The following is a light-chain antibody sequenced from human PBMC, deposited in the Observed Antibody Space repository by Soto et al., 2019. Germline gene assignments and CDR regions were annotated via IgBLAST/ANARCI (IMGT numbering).Light chain of an antibody. CDR3: SSHAGSNNYV. CDR1: SSDVGGYNY. J-gene: IGLJ1*01. CDR2: EVS. Sequence: QSALNQPASGSGSPGQSITISCTGTSSDVGGYNYVSWYQQHPGKAPKLMIYEVSKRPSGVPDRFSGSKSGNTASLTVSGLQAEDEADYYCSSHAGSNNYVFGTGTKVTVL. V-gene: IGLV2-8*01.